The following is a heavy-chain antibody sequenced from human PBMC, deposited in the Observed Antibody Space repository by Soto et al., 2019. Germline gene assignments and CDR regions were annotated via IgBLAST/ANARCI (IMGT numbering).Heavy chain of an antibody. CDR2: IYDSGST. J-gene: IGHJ4*02. CDR3: AREGFSNYSDS. V-gene: IGHV4-30-4*08. D-gene: IGHD2-15*01. Sequence: SLSPTCTVYGASISRRDSYWSWIRQPPGKGLEWIGYIYDSGSTFYNPSLKSRVSISPDTSKSQFSLKRNSVTAADSSVYYCAREGFSNYSDSWGQGTLVTVSS. CDR1: GASISRRDSY.